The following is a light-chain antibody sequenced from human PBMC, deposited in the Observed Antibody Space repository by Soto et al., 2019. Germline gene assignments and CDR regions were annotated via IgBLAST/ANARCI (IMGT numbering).Light chain of an antibody. CDR3: QQTKSFPRT. V-gene: IGKV1-12*01. Sequence: DIQMTQSPSSVSAFLGDRVTITCRASPDISNWLAWYRRTPGKAPELLIYGASNLQSGVPSRFSGSGSGTDFALTFGSLQPEDFATYYGQQTKSFPRTFGQGTEVEIK. J-gene: IGKJ1*01. CDR1: PDISNW. CDR2: GAS.